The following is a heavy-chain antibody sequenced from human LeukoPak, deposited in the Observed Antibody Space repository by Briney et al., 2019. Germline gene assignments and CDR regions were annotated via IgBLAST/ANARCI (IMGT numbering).Heavy chain of an antibody. Sequence: ASVKVSCKASGYTFTSYYMHWVRQAPGQGLEWMGIINPSGGSTSYAQKFQGRVTMTEDTSTDTAYMELSSLRSEDTAVYYCYSFSSRIDYWGQGTLVTVSS. V-gene: IGHV1-46*01. J-gene: IGHJ4*02. CDR1: GYTFTSYY. D-gene: IGHD6-13*01. CDR2: INPSGGST. CDR3: YSFSSRIDY.